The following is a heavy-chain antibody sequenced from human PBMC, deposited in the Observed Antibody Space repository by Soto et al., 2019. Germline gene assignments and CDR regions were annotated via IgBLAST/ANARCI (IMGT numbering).Heavy chain of an antibody. CDR2: IHAGNGDT. J-gene: IGHJ5*02. D-gene: IGHD2-2*01. CDR3: ARVPRYTSDIVEVPAVMFDDWFVP. Sequence: QVQLVQSGAEVKKPGASVKVSCKASGYTFSSYAVQWVRQAPGQSLEWIGWIHAGNGDTKYSQKFHGSVTLTRDTSANTAHMDLSSLRSEDTAVYYCARVPRYTSDIVEVPAVMFDDWFVPWGQGTLVTVSS. CDR1: GYTFSSYA. V-gene: IGHV1-3*01.